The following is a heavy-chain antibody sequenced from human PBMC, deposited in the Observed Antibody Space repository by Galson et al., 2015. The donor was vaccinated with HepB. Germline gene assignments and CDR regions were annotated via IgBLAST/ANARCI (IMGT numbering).Heavy chain of an antibody. CDR3: AKASRGSSSPRVYFDY. D-gene: IGHD6-13*01. J-gene: IGHJ4*02. CDR2: ISGSGGST. Sequence: SLRLSCAASGFTFSSYAMSWVRQAPGKGLEWVSAISGSGGSTYYADSVKGRFTISRDNSKNTLYLQMNSLRAEDTAVYYCAKASRGSSSPRVYFDYWGQGTLVTVSS. CDR1: GFTFSSYA. V-gene: IGHV3-23*01.